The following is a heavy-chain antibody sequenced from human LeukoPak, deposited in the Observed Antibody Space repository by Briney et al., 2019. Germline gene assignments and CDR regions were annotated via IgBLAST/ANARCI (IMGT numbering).Heavy chain of an antibody. CDR1: GFTFSSYG. CDR2: ISYDGSNK. Sequence: GGSLRLSCAASGFTFSSYGMHWVRQAPGKGLEWVAVISYDGSNKYYADSVKGRFTISRDNSKNTLYLQMNSLRAEDTAVYYCAYRVGATTLPAPADYWGQGTLVTVSS. V-gene: IGHV3-30*03. CDR3: AYRVGATTLPAPADY. D-gene: IGHD1-26*01. J-gene: IGHJ4*02.